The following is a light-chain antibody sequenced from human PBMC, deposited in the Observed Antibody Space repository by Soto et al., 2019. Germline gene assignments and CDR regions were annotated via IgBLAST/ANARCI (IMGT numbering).Light chain of an antibody. CDR3: QQSYSTLIT. J-gene: IGKJ5*01. CDR1: QNIGIF. V-gene: IGKV1-39*01. Sequence: DIQMTQFPSSLSASVGDRVTITCRASQNIGIFLNWYQQKPWRAPNLLIYGASSLHGGVPSRFSGSGSGTDFTLTINGLQPEDFTAYYCQQSYSTLITFGQGTRLEIK. CDR2: GAS.